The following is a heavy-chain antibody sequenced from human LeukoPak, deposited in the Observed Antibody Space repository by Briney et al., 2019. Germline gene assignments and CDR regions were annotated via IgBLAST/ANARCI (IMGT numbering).Heavy chain of an antibody. D-gene: IGHD2-8*01. V-gene: IGHV3-30*02. J-gene: IGHJ4*02. CDR3: ARVAYAIFHYFDY. CDR1: GFTFSSYG. Sequence: GGSLRLSCAASGFTFSSYGMHWVRQAPGKGLEWVAFIRYDGSNKYYADSVKGRFTISRDNSKNTLYLQMNSLRAEDTAVYYCARVAYAIFHYFDYWGQGTLVTVSS. CDR2: IRYDGSNK.